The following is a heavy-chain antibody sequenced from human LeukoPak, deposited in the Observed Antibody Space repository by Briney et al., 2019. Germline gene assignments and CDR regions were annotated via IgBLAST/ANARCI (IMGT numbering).Heavy chain of an antibody. CDR2: ISGSGGST. D-gene: IGHD3-10*01. CDR3: AKDQDPHSYGSGSYAPFDY. V-gene: IGHV3-23*01. J-gene: IGHJ4*02. CDR1: GFSFTTHA. Sequence: PGGSLRLSCVASGFSFTTHAMGWVRQAPGKGLEWVSHISGSGGSTKYSGSVKGRFTISRDNSKNTLYLQIHSLRADDTAVYYCAKDQDPHSYGSGSYAPFDYWGQGTLVTVSS.